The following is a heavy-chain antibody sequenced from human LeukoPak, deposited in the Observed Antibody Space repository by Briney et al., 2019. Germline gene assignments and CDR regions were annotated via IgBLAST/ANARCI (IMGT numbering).Heavy chain of an antibody. J-gene: IGHJ4*02. CDR3: ASGIAAAGFDY. CDR2: IYYSGST. Sequence: KSSETLSLTCTVSGGSINSSSYYWGWIRQPPGKGMEWIGRIYYSGSTYYNPSLKSRVTISVDTSKNQFSLKLSSVTTADTAVYYCASGIAAAGFDYWGQGTLVTVSS. CDR1: GGSINSSSYY. D-gene: IGHD6-13*01. V-gene: IGHV4-39*07.